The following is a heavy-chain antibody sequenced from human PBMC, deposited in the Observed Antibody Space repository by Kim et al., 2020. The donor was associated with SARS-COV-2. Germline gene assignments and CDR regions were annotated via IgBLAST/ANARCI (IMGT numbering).Heavy chain of an antibody. CDR1: GFTFSSYD. J-gene: IGHJ6*01. Sequence: GGSLRLSCAASGFTFSSYDMHWVRQATGKGLEWVSAIGTAGDTYYPGSVKGRFTISRENAKNSLYLQMNSLRAGDTAVYYCARGSPTYYYGSAYGMDVWGQGATVTFSS. D-gene: IGHD3-10*01. CDR2: IGTAGDT. V-gene: IGHV3-13*01. CDR3: ARGSPTYYYGSAYGMDV.